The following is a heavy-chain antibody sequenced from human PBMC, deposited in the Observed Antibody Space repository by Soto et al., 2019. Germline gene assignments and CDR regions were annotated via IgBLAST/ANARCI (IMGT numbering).Heavy chain of an antibody. CDR3: ARRSLVASDYYGMDV. CDR2: IYYSGST. Sequence: TFSSYSMSWVRQAPGKGLEWIGSIYYSGSTYYNPSLKSRVTISVDTSKNQFSLKLSSVTAADTAVYYCARRSLVASDYYGMDVWGQGTTVTVSS. V-gene: IGHV4-39*01. J-gene: IGHJ6*02. CDR1: TFSSYS. D-gene: IGHD2-8*02.